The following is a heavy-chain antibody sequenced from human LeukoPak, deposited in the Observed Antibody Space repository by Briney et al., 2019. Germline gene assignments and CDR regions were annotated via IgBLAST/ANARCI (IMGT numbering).Heavy chain of an antibody. V-gene: IGHV3-74*01. D-gene: IGHD3-22*01. CDR3: AKSHDSSGSDY. CDR2: INSDGSST. J-gene: IGHJ4*02. CDR1: GFTFSSYW. Sequence: PGGSLRLSCAASGFTFSSYWMHWVRQAPGKGLVWVSRINSDGSSTSYADSVKGRFTISRDNSKNTLYMQMNSLRAEDTAVYYCAKSHDSSGSDYWGQGTLVTVSS.